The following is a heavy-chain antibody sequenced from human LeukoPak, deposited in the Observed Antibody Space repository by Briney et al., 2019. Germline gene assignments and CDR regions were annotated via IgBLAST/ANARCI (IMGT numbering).Heavy chain of an antibody. CDR1: GFTFSTYA. V-gene: IGHV3-30*02. CDR2: IRYDGSNK. CDR3: AKEERGLRSLKGGGVY. J-gene: IGHJ4*02. Sequence: PGGSLRLSCAASGFTFSTYAIHWVRQAPGKGLEWVAFIRYDGSNKYYADSVKGRFTISRDNSKNTLYLQMNSLRAEDTAVYYCAKEERGLRSLKGGGVYWGQGTLVTVSS. D-gene: IGHD4-17*01.